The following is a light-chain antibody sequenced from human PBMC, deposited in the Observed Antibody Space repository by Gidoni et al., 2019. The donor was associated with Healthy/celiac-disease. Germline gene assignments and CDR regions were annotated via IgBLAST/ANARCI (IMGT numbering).Light chain of an antibody. V-gene: IGKV1-5*01. CDR3: QQYNSNSRT. CDR2: DAS. CDR1: QSISSC. J-gene: IGKJ1*01. Sequence: DIQMSPSPSTLSASVGDRVTITCRASQSISSCVDWYQQKPGKAPKLLIYDASSLESGVPSRFSGSGSGTEFTLTISSLQPDDFATYYCQQYNSNSRTFGQGTKVEIK.